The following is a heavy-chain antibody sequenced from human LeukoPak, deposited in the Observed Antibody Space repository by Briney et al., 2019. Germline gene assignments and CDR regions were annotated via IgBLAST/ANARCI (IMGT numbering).Heavy chain of an antibody. D-gene: IGHD3-22*01. CDR1: GGTFSSYA. CDR2: IIPIFGTA. Sequence: SVKVSCKASGGTFSSYAISWVRQAPGQGLEWMGGIIPIFGTANYAQKFQGRVTITADESTSTAYMELSSLRSEDTAVYYCARDTGAWVGEIDGSGYYYLDYWGQGTLVTVPS. CDR3: ARDTGAWVGEIDGSGYYYLDY. V-gene: IGHV1-69*13. J-gene: IGHJ4*02.